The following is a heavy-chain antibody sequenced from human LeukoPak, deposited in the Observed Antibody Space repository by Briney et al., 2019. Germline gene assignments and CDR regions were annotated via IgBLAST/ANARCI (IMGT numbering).Heavy chain of an antibody. CDR1: GFTFSSYW. CDR3: AREGSSWFFDC. Sequence: GGSLRLSCSASGFTFSSYWMSWVRQAPGKGLEWVANIKQDGSEKYYVDSVKGRFTISRDNAKNSLYLQMNSLRAEDTAVYYCAREGSSWFFDCWGQGTLVTVSS. CDR2: IKQDGSEK. J-gene: IGHJ4*02. V-gene: IGHV3-7*01. D-gene: IGHD6-13*01.